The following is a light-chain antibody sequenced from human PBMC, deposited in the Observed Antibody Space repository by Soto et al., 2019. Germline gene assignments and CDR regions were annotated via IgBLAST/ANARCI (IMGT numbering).Light chain of an antibody. V-gene: IGKV3-15*01. CDR1: QSVSSN. Sequence: EIVMTQSPATLSVSPGERSTLSCRASQSVSSNLAWYQQKPGQAPRLLIYGASTRATGIPARFSGSGSETEFTLTISSLQSEDFAAYYCQHYNNWTFGQGTKVDIK. J-gene: IGKJ1*01. CDR3: QHYNNWT. CDR2: GAS.